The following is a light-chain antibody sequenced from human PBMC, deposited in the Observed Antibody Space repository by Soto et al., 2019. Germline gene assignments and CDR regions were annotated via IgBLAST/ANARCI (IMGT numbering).Light chain of an antibody. CDR3: HQYNNWPIT. Sequence: EIVMTQSTAILSVSPGERATLSCRASQSVSTNLAWYQQKPGQAPRLLIYDASTRATGLPARFSGSGSGTEFTLTISSLQSEDFGVYYCHQYNNWPITFGQGTRLEI. J-gene: IGKJ5*01. CDR1: QSVSTN. CDR2: DAS. V-gene: IGKV3-15*01.